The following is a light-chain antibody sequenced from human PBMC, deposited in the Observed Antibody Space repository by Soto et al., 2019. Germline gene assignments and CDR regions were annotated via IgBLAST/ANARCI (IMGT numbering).Light chain of an antibody. J-gene: IGKJ4*01. CDR3: QQRSNWPLT. CDR2: SAS. Sequence: EIVLTQSPATLSLSLGERATLSCRASQSVSSYLAWYQQKPGQAPRLLIYSASNRATGIPARFSGSGSGTDFTLTISSLEPEDFAVYYCQQRSNWPLTFGGGTKVEIK. V-gene: IGKV3-11*01. CDR1: QSVSSY.